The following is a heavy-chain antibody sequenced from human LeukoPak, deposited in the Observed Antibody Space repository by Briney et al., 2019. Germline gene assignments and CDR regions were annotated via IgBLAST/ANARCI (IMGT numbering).Heavy chain of an antibody. CDR2: INPNSGGT. CDR1: GYTFTGYY. V-gene: IGHV1-2*02. D-gene: IGHD4-17*01. CDR3: ARAQRGDYGDYSNWSDP. J-gene: IGHJ5*02. Sequence: ASVKVSCKASGYTFTGYYMHWVRQAPGQGLEWMGWINPNSGGTNYAQKFQGRVTMTRDTSISTAYMELSRLRSDDTAVYYCARAQRGDYGDYSNWSDPWGQGTLVTVSS.